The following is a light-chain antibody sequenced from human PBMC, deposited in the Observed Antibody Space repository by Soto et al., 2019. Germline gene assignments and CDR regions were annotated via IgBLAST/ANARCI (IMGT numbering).Light chain of an antibody. Sequence: QSALTQPASGSRSPGQSITISCTGTSSDVGGYNYVSWYQQHPGKAPKLMIYDVNTRPSGVSNRFSGSKSGNTASLTISGLQAEYEADYYCSSYTSSISFGGGTKLTFL. CDR2: DVN. V-gene: IGLV2-14*01. J-gene: IGLJ2*01. CDR3: SSYTSSIS. CDR1: SSDVGGYNY.